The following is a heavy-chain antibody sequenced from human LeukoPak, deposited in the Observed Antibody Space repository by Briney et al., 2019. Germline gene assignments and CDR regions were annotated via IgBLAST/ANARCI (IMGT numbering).Heavy chain of an antibody. CDR3: ARGPDYYGSGSYMGFDY. D-gene: IGHD3-10*01. CDR2: INAGNGNT. Sequence: ASVKVSCKASGDTFTSYAMHWVRQAPGQRLEWMGWINAGNGNTKYSQKFQGRVTITRDTSASTAYMELSSLRSEDTAVYYCARGPDYYGSGSYMGFDYWGQGTLVTVSS. J-gene: IGHJ4*02. V-gene: IGHV1-3*01. CDR1: GDTFTSYA.